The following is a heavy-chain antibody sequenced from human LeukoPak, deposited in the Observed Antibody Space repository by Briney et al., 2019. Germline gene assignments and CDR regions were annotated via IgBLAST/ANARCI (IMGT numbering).Heavy chain of an antibody. Sequence: ASVKVSCKASGYTFTSYYMHWVRQAPGQGLEWMGIINPSGGSTSYAQKFQGRVTMTRDTSTSTVYMELSSLGSEDTAEYYCARDRPSGVVVVPSDGMDVWGQGTTVTVSS. CDR1: GYTFTSYY. J-gene: IGHJ6*02. CDR2: INPSGGST. V-gene: IGHV1-46*01. CDR3: ARDRPSGVVVVPSDGMDV. D-gene: IGHD2-2*01.